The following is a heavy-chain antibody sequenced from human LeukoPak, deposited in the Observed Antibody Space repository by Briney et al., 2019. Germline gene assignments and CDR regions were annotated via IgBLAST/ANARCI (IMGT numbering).Heavy chain of an antibody. CDR3: ARLTAGVVVAAHHVVEAKLYHYFDY. Sequence: ASVKVSCKASGYTLTSYGISWVRQAPGQGLEWMGWISAYNGNTNYAQKLQGRVTMTTDTSTSTAYMELRSLRSDDTAVYYCARLTAGVVVAAHHVVEAKLYHYFDYWGQGTLVTVSS. CDR2: ISAYNGNT. J-gene: IGHJ4*02. V-gene: IGHV1-18*01. CDR1: GYTLTSYG. D-gene: IGHD2-15*01.